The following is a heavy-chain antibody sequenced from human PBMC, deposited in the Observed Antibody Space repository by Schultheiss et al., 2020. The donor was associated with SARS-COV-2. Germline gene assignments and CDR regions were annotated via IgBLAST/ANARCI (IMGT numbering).Heavy chain of an antibody. D-gene: IGHD1-26*01. J-gene: IGHJ6*02. CDR1: GFTFSSYS. V-gene: IGHV3-23*01. Sequence: GGSLRLSCAASGFTFSSYSMNWVRQAPGKGLEWVSPISGSGGSTSYADSVKGRFTISRDNAKNTLYLQMNSLRAEDTAVYYCALGGATITNYYYYGMDVWGQGTTVTVSS. CDR3: ALGGATITNYYYYGMDV. CDR2: ISGSGGST.